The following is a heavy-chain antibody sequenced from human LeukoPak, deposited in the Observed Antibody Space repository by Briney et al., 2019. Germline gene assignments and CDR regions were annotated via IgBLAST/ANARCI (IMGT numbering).Heavy chain of an antibody. CDR3: AKSLQKAHYFDY. Sequence: GGSLRLSCAASGFTFSSYAMSWVRQAPGKGLEWVSAISGSGGSTYYADSVKGRFTISRDNSKNTLYLQMSSLRAEDTAVYYCAKSLQKAHYFDYWGQGTLVTVSS. CDR2: ISGSGGST. V-gene: IGHV3-23*01. CDR1: GFTFSSYA. J-gene: IGHJ4*02.